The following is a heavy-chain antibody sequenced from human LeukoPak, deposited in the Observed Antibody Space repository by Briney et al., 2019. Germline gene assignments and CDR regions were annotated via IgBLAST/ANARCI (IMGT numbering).Heavy chain of an antibody. J-gene: IGHJ4*02. CDR3: ARDYYYDSSGYWDYYFDY. CDR2: IWYDGSNK. V-gene: IGHV3-33*01. Sequence: GVSLRLSCAASGFTFSRFGMHWVRQAPGKGREWVAVIWYDGSNKYYADSVKGRFTISRDNSKNTLYLEMNSLRAEDTAVYYCARDYYYDSSGYWDYYFDYWGQGTLVSVSS. D-gene: IGHD3-22*01. CDR1: GFTFSRFG.